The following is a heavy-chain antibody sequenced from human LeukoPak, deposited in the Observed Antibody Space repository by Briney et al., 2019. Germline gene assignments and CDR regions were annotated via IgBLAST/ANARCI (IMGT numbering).Heavy chain of an antibody. CDR3: ARVDQLLSIYGMDV. J-gene: IGHJ6*02. V-gene: IGHV1-2*02. Sequence: ASVKVSCKASGYTFTGYYMHWVRQAPGQGLEWMGWINPNSGGTNYAQKFQGRVTMTRDTSISTAHMELSRLRSDDTAVYYCARVDQLLSIYGMDVWGQGTTVTVSS. CDR2: INPNSGGT. D-gene: IGHD2-2*01. CDR1: GYTFTGYY.